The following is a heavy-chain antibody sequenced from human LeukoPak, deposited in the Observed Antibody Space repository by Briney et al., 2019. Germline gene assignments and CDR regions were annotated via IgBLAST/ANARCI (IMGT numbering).Heavy chain of an antibody. J-gene: IGHJ4*02. CDR3: ASSVEAAMLIDY. V-gene: IGHV3-53*01. CDR2: IYSGGST. CDR1: GFTVSSNY. D-gene: IGHD5-18*01. Sequence: PGGSLRLSCAASGFTVSSNYMSWVRQAPGKGLEWVSVIYSGGSTYYADSVKGRFTISRDNSKNTLYLQMNSLRAEDTAVYYCASSVEAAMLIDYWGLGTLVTVSP.